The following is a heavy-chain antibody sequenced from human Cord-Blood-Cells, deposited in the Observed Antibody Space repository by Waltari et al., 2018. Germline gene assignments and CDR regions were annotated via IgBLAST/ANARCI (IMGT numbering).Heavy chain of an antibody. CDR3: ARDRGGLRAFDI. D-gene: IGHD4-17*01. CDR1: GYTFTGYY. V-gene: IGHV1-2*02. Sequence: QVQLVPSGAEVKKPGASVKVSCKASGYTFTGYYMPWVRQAPGQGLEWMVWINPNSGGTNYAQKFQGRVTMTRDTSISTAYMELSRLRSDDTAVYYCARDRGGLRAFDIWGQGTMVTVSS. J-gene: IGHJ3*02. CDR2: INPNSGGT.